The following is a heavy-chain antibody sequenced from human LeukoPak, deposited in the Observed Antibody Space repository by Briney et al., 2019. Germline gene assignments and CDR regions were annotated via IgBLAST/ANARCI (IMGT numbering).Heavy chain of an antibody. Sequence: PGGSLRLSCAASGFTFSDYWMTWVRQVPGKGLEWVANVGRDGSEKNYVGSVKGRFTISRDNAKKSLSLEMNSLRVEDTALYYCARVGAWELQRVFENWGQGTLVTVSS. CDR3: ARVGAWELQRVFEN. J-gene: IGHJ4*02. CDR1: GFTFSDYW. V-gene: IGHV3-7*01. CDR2: VGRDGSEK. D-gene: IGHD1-26*01.